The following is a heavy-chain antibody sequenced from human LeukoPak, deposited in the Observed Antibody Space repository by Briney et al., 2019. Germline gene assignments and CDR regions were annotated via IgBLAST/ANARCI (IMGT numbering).Heavy chain of an antibody. CDR1: GFTFNTFA. CDR2: IFPSGGEI. Sequence: GGTLRLSCAASGFTFNTFAMIWVRQPPGEGLEWVSSIFPSGGEIHYADSVRGRFTISRDNSKSTLSLQMNSLRAEDTAIYYCATYRQVLLPFESWGQGTLVTVSS. CDR3: ATYRQVLLPFES. V-gene: IGHV3-23*01. J-gene: IGHJ4*02. D-gene: IGHD2-8*02.